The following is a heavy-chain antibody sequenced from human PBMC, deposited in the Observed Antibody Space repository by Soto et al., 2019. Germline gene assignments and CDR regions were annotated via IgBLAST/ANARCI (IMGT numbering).Heavy chain of an antibody. CDR3: AKDQGIAASHRID. CDR2: ISNDGSDK. V-gene: IGHV3-30*18. J-gene: IGHJ3*01. Sequence: QVQLVESGGGVVQPGTSLRLSCAASGFTFNNYGMHWVRQAPGTGLEWVAAISNDGSDKYYADSVKGRLTISRDNSKNTLYLQMDSLRAEDTAVYYCAKDQGIAASHRIDWGQGTMVTVSS. D-gene: IGHD6-13*01. CDR1: GFTFNNYG.